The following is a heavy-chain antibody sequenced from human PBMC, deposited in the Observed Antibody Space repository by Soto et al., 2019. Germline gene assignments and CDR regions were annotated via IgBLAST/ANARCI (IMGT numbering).Heavy chain of an antibody. J-gene: IGHJ4*02. Sequence: GGSLRLSCAASGSSFGSYALSWVRQAPGKGLEWVSTISGSDGKTFYADSVKGRFSISRDTSQSTLYLQMNSLRADDTAMYYCARWSYLDYWGQGTRVTVSS. CDR1: GSSFGSYA. V-gene: IGHV3-23*01. CDR3: ARWSYLDY. D-gene: IGHD3-3*01. CDR2: ISGSDGKT.